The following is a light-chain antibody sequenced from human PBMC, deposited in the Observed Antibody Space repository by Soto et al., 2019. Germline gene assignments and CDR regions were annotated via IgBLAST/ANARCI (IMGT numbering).Light chain of an antibody. V-gene: IGLV1-40*01. Sequence: QSVLTQPPSVSGAPGQRVTISCTGNSSNLGAAYDVHWYQQLPGAAPKLVIFGNRNRPSGVPERFSGSKSGTSASLAITGLQTEDEADYYCQAYDYSLTASVFGGGTKLTVL. CDR3: QAYDYSLTASV. J-gene: IGLJ3*02. CDR2: GNR. CDR1: SSNLGAAYD.